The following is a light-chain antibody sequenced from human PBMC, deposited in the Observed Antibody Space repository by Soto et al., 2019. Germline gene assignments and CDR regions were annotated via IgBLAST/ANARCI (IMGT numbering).Light chain of an antibody. V-gene: IGLV2-23*01. CDR2: EGS. Sequence: QSALNQPASVSGSPGQSITISCTGTSSDVGSYNLVSWYKQHPGKAPKLMIYEGSKRPSGVSNRFSGSKSGNTASLTISGLQAEDEADYYCCSYAGSSTSFGGGTKLTVL. CDR1: SSDVGSYNL. J-gene: IGLJ2*01. CDR3: CSYAGSSTS.